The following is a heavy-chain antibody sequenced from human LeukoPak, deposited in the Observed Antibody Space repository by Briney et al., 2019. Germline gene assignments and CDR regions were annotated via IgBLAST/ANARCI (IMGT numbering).Heavy chain of an antibody. CDR3: AREATVADAFDI. V-gene: IGHV3-21*01. Sequence: PGGSLRLSCAASGFTFSRYSMNWVRQAPGKGLEWVSSISSSSSYIYYADSVKGRFTISRDNAKNSLYLQMNSLRAEDTAVYYCAREATVADAFDIWGQGTMVTVSS. J-gene: IGHJ3*02. CDR2: ISSSSSYI. CDR1: GFTFSRYS. D-gene: IGHD4-11*01.